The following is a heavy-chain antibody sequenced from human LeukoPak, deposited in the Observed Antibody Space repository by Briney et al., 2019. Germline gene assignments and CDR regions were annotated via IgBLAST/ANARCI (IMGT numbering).Heavy chain of an antibody. D-gene: IGHD3-16*01. Sequence: ASVKVSGKASGYTFTDYYMHWVRQAPGHGREWMGWINPNSGGTKSAQKFQGRVTMPRDTSIRTAYMEVSRLRSDDTAVYYCAMSPGVMITFGGAPATDYFAYGGQGTLVTASS. J-gene: IGHJ4*02. CDR1: GYTFTDYY. CDR2: INPNSGGT. CDR3: AMSPGVMITFGGAPATDYFAY. V-gene: IGHV1-2*02.